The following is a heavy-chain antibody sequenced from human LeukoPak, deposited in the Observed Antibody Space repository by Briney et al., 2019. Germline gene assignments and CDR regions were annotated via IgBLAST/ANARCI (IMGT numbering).Heavy chain of an antibody. CDR2: ISAYNGNT. Sequence: ASVKVSCKASGYTFTGYGIGWVRQAPGQGLEWMGWISAYNGNTNYAQKLQGRVTMTTDTSTSTAYMELRSLRSDDTAVYYCARLALRYSYGHRSWFDPWGQGTLVTVSS. CDR1: GYTFTGYG. V-gene: IGHV1-18*01. D-gene: IGHD5-18*01. J-gene: IGHJ5*02. CDR3: ARLALRYSYGHRSWFDP.